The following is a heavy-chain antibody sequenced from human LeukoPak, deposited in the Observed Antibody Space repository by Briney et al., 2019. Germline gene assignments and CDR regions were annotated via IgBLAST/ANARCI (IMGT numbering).Heavy chain of an antibody. CDR3: ARHRYYYDSSGYYYQP. CDR2: IYYSGST. D-gene: IGHD3-22*01. CDR1: GGSIGTNY. Sequence: SETLSLTCTVSGGSIGTNYWSWIRQPPGKGLEWIGYIYYSGSTNYNPSLKSRVTISVDTSKNQFSLRLSSVTAADTAVYYCARHRYYYDSSGYYYQPWGQGTLVTVSS. V-gene: IGHV4-59*01. J-gene: IGHJ5*02.